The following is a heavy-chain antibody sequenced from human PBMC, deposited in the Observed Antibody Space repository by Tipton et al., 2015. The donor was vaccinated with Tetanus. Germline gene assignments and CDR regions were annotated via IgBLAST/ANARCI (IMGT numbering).Heavy chain of an antibody. D-gene: IGHD3-10*01. CDR1: GHSFTKYW. Sequence: QSGAEVKKPGESLKISCKGSGHSFTKYWIAWVRQLPGKGLEWMGLIYPDDSDTRYSPSFQGQVTISLDKSISTAYLQWSSLKASDTAIYFCARLPKHYSASGSTWGQGTQVTVSS. J-gene: IGHJ5*02. V-gene: IGHV5-51*01. CDR2: IYPDDSDT. CDR3: ARLPKHYSASGST.